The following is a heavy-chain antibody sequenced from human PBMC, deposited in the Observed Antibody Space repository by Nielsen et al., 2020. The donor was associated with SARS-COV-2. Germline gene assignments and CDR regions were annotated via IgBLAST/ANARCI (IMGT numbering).Heavy chain of an antibody. Sequence: GVLKISCSASGFTFSGTWMDWVRQAPGQGLVWVSRINPSGSGTAYADSVKGRFAVSRDNAENTVVLQIHSLRVEDTAVYYCAGGADFWSGTQKYYMDVWGKGTTVTVSS. CDR2: INPSGSGT. CDR3: AGGADFWSGTQKYYMDV. D-gene: IGHD3-3*01. J-gene: IGHJ6*03. V-gene: IGHV3-74*01. CDR1: GFTFSGTW.